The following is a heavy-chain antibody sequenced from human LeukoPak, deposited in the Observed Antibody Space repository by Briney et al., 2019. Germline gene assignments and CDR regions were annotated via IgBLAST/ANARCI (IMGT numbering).Heavy chain of an antibody. CDR1: GGSFSGYY. Sequence: RPSETLSLTCAVYGGSFSGYYWSWIRQAPGKGLEWIGEINHSGSTNYNPSLKSRVTISVDTSKNQFSLKLSSVTAADTAVYYCARLASMVRGVIIGRPNYYYYMDVWGKGTTVTVSS. J-gene: IGHJ6*03. CDR3: ARLASMVRGVIIGRPNYYYYMDV. V-gene: IGHV4-34*01. CDR2: INHSGST. D-gene: IGHD3-10*01.